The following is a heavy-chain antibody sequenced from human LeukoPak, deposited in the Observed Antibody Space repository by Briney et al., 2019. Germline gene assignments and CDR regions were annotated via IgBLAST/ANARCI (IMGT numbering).Heavy chain of an antibody. CDR3: ARKYCSTTNCSPFDP. D-gene: IGHD2-2*01. CDR1: GDSISSYY. Sequence: SETLSLTCTVSGDSISSYYWNWIRQPPGKGLEWIGYIYYSGSTNYNPSLKSRVTISINTSKNQFSLKLSSVTAADTAVYYCARKYCSTTNCSPFDPWGQGTLVTVSS. CDR2: IYYSGST. V-gene: IGHV4-59*01. J-gene: IGHJ5*02.